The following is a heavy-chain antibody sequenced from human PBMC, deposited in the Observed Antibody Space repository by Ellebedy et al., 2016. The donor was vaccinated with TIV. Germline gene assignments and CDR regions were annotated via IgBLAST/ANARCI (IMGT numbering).Heavy chain of an antibody. CDR1: GFTFNHNG. V-gene: IGHV3-33*08. Sequence: GESLKISCAASGFTFNHNGMHWVRQAPGKGLEWVAVVWNDGNNKYYADSVRGRFTISRDNSKNTLYLQMNSLRAEDTAVYYFARGGNYVSSYFFDFWGQGARVTVSS. CDR2: VWNDGNNK. D-gene: IGHD3-16*01. CDR3: ARGGNYVSSYFFDF. J-gene: IGHJ4*02.